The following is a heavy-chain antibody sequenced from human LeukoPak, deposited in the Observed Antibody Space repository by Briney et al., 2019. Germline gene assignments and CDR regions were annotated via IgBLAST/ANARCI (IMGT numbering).Heavy chain of an antibody. D-gene: IGHD2-2*01. Sequence: GASVKVSCKASGYTFTSYDINWVRQATGQGLEWMGWMNPNSGNTGYAQKFQGRVTMTRNTSISTAYMELSSLRSEDTAVYYCARDDCSGTSCYRGFEYFQHWGQAPWSPSPQ. CDR3: ARDDCSGTSCYRGFEYFQH. V-gene: IGHV1-8*01. CDR2: MNPNSGNT. CDR1: GYTFTSYD. J-gene: IGHJ1*01.